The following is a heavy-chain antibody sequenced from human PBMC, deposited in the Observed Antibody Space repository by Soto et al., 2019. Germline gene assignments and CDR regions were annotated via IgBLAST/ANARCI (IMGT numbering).Heavy chain of an antibody. V-gene: IGHV5-51*01. CDR2: TYPFDSDT. CDR1: GYTFTYYW. Sequence: GESLKISCEGSGYTFTYYWIGWVRQMPGKGLEWMGVTYPFDSDTRYSPSFQGRVTISAVQSTNTAYLELSRLQASDTAIYYCGRHYGGDTTGIDYWGQGTLVTVS. CDR3: GRHYGGDTTGIDY. J-gene: IGHJ4*01. D-gene: IGHD3-16*01.